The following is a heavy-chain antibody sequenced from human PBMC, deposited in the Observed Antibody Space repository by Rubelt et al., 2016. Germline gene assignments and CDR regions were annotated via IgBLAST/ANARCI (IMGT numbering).Heavy chain of an antibody. CDR3: ARFGVSPDYPVDF. J-gene: IGHJ4*02. D-gene: IGHD3-3*01. Sequence: QVQLQESGPGLVKPSETLSLPCTVSGGSTSSGGYYWSWIRPQPGKGLSWIGYIYYSGTTYSNPSLRTRVTISVDTSKNQFSLKLRSVTAADTAVYYCARFGVSPDYPVDFWGQGTLVSVSS. CDR1: GGSTSSGGYY. V-gene: IGHV4-31*03. CDR2: IYYSGTT.